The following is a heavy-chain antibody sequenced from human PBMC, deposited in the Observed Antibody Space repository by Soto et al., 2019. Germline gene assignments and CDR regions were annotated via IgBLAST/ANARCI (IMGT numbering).Heavy chain of an antibody. CDR3: ARLGWGVLWFGELFYGMDV. CDR2: INHSGST. Sequence: SETLSLTCAVYGGSFSGYYWSWIRQPPGKGLEWIGEINHSGSTNYNPSLKSRVTISVDTSKNQFSLKLSSVTAADTAVYYCARLGWGVLWFGELFYGMDVWGQGTTVTVSS. D-gene: IGHD3-10*01. J-gene: IGHJ6*02. CDR1: GGSFSGYY. V-gene: IGHV4-34*01.